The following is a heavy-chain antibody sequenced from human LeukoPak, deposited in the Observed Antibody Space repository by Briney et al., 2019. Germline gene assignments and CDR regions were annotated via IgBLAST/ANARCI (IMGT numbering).Heavy chain of an antibody. CDR2: INPNSGGT. Sequence: GASVKVSCKASGYTFTGYYMHWVRQAPGQGLEWMGRINPNSGGTNYAQKFQGRVTMTRDTSISTAYMELSRLRSDDTAVYYCARDLTRITILGVVRARDAFDIWGQGTMVTVSS. V-gene: IGHV1-2*06. CDR1: GYTFTGYY. D-gene: IGHD3-3*01. J-gene: IGHJ3*02. CDR3: ARDLTRITILGVVRARDAFDI.